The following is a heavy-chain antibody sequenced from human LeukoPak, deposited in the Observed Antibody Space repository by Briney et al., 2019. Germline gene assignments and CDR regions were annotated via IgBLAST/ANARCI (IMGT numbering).Heavy chain of an antibody. CDR2: ISGSGGST. V-gene: IGHV3-23*01. CDR3: VRERSGWLFDY. Sequence: GGSLRLSCAASGFTFSSYGMSWVRQAPGKGLEWVSAISGSGGSTYYADSVKGRFTISRDNSKNTLYLQMNSLRAEDTAVYYCVRERSGWLFDYWGQGTLVTVSS. J-gene: IGHJ4*02. CDR1: GFTFSSYG. D-gene: IGHD6-19*01.